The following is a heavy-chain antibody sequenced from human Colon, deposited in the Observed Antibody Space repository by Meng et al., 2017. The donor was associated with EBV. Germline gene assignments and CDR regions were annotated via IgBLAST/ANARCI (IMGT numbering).Heavy chain of an antibody. CDR2: IYYTGST. Sequence: VRLQVSGPGLVNPSQTRLLPCPVSGCSINSGDYYWSWIRQPPGKGLEWIGYIYYTGSTYYNPSLKSRVTISMDTSKNQFSLRLSSATAADTAVYYCARNYYFDYWGQGTLVTVSS. CDR3: ARNYYFDY. J-gene: IGHJ4*02. V-gene: IGHV4-30-4*01. CDR1: GCSINSGDYY.